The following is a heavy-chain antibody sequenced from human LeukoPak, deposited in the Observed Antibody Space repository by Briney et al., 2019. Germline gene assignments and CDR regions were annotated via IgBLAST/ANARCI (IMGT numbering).Heavy chain of an antibody. CDR1: GFTFSSYG. V-gene: IGHV3-33*01. CDR2: IWYDGSNK. J-gene: IGHJ4*02. Sequence: PGRSLRLSCAASGFTFSSYGMHWVRQAPGKGLEWVAVIWYDGSNKYYADSVKGRFTISRDNSKNTLYLQMNSLRAEDTAVYYCARDLLEAVAEAYFDYWGQGTLVTVSS. D-gene: IGHD6-19*01. CDR3: ARDLLEAVAEAYFDY.